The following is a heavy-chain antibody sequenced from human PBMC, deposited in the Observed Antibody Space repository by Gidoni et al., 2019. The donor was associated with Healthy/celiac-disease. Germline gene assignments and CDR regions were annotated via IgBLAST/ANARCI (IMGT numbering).Heavy chain of an antibody. CDR2: IYYSGST. V-gene: IGHV4-59*08. J-gene: IGHJ3*02. CDR3: ARVGAYYYDSSVTDAFDI. D-gene: IGHD3-22*01. CDR1: GGSIRSYY. Sequence: QVQLQESGPGLVKPSETLSLTCTVSGGSIRSYYWSWIRQPPGKGLEWIGYIYYSGSTNYNPSLKSRVTISVDTSKNQFSLKLSAVTAADTAVYYCARVGAYYYDSSVTDAFDIWGQGTMVTVSS.